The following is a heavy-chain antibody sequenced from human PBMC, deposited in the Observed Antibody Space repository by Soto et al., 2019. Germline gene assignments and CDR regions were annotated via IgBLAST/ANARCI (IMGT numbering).Heavy chain of an antibody. V-gene: IGHV1-2*04. CDR1: GYTFTGYY. CDR2: INPNSGGT. CDR3: ARGQITGFGESPRFDY. J-gene: IGHJ4*02. Sequence: ASVKVSCKASGYTFTGYYMHWVRQAPGQGLESMGWINPNSGGTNYAQKFQGWVTMTRDTSISTAYMELSRLRSDDTAVYYCARGQITGFGESPRFDYWGQGTLVTVSS. D-gene: IGHD3-10*01.